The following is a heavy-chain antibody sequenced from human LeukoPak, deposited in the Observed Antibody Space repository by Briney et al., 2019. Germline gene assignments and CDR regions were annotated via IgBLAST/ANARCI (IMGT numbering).Heavy chain of an antibody. CDR2: IYHSETA. D-gene: IGHD3-22*01. Sequence: PSETLSLTCAVSGYSISSGYYWGWVRPPPGKGLEWIGSIYHSETAYYNPSLKRRVTISIHTSKNHFSLKLSSVTAADTAVYYCAREFYDSSGYTDYWGQGTLVTVSS. V-gene: IGHV4-38-2*02. CDR3: AREFYDSSGYTDY. J-gene: IGHJ4*02. CDR1: GYSISSGYY.